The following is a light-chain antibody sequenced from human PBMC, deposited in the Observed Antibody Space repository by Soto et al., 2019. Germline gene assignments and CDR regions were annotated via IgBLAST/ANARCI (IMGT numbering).Light chain of an antibody. Sequence: QSVLTQPPSVSGAPGQRVTIPCTGTSSNIGAGFDVHWYQHLPGTAHKLLIYANNHRPSGVPDRFSGSKSGTSASLAITGLQAEDEADYSCQSFDTSLGRSVFGGGTKLTVL. CDR1: SSNIGAGFD. CDR2: ANN. J-gene: IGLJ2*01. CDR3: QSFDTSLGRSV. V-gene: IGLV1-40*01.